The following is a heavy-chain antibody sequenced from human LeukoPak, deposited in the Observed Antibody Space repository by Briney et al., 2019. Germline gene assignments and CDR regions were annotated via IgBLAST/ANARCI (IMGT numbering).Heavy chain of an antibody. V-gene: IGHV3-33*01. Sequence: PGRSLRLSCAASGFTFSSYGMHWVRQAPGKGLEWVAVIWYDGSNKYYADSVKGRFTISRDNSKNTLYLQMNSLRAEDTAVYYCARDQVIAAAGTFDYWGQGTLVTVSS. J-gene: IGHJ4*02. CDR3: ARDQVIAAAGTFDY. D-gene: IGHD6-13*01. CDR2: IWYDGSNK. CDR1: GFTFSSYG.